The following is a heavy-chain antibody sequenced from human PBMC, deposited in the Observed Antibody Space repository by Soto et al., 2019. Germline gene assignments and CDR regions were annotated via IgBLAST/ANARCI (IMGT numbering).Heavy chain of an antibody. D-gene: IGHD3-3*01. V-gene: IGHV1-8*01. J-gene: IGHJ6*02. Sequence: ASVQVSCKASAYTFTSYGSNRVRQDTGQGLEWMGWMNPNSGNTGYARKFKGRVTMTRNNSIRTANKELSSLRPEDTAMYYCARGHQLRFLEWLWSRHRDYYGMDVWGQGTTVTFSS. CDR2: MNPNSGNT. CDR1: AYTFTSYG. CDR3: ARGHQLRFLEWLWSRHRDYYGMDV.